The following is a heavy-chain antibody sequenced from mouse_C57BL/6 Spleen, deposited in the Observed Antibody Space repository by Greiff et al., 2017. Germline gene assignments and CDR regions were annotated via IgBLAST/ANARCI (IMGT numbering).Heavy chain of an antibody. Sequence: QVQLQQSGAELVRPGASVTLSCKASGYTFTDYEMHWVKQTPVHGLEWIGAIDPETGGTAYNQKFKGKAILTADKSSSTAYMELRSLTSEDSAVXYCTRGGGDSYWYFDVWGTGTTVTVSS. J-gene: IGHJ1*03. V-gene: IGHV1-15*01. CDR1: GYTFTDYE. CDR2: IDPETGGT. D-gene: IGHD3-3*01. CDR3: TRGGGDSYWYFDV.